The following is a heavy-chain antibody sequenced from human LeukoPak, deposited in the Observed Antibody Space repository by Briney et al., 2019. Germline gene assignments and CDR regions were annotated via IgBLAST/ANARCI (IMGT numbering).Heavy chain of an antibody. CDR1: GGSFSGYY. Sequence: PSETLSLTCAVYGGSFSGYYWSWLRQHPGKGLEWIGYIYYSGSTYYNPSLKSRVTISVDTSKNQFSLKLSSVTAADTAVYYCARVRRYDYVWGSYRSYYFDYWGQGTLVTVSS. V-gene: IGHV4-31*11. CDR2: IYYSGST. J-gene: IGHJ4*02. CDR3: ARVRRYDYVWGSYRSYYFDY. D-gene: IGHD3-16*02.